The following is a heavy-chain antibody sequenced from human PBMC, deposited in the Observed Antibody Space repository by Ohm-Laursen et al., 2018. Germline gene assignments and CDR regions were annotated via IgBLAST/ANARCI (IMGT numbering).Heavy chain of an antibody. V-gene: IGHV1-2*02. CDR3: AREGHLPTVWYFDY. CDR2: TNPISGAT. J-gene: IGHJ4*02. Sequence: ASVKVSCKASGYTFTGYYIHWVRQAPGQGLEWMGWTNPISGATDYAQRFQGRVTMTSDTPISTAYMELSRLRSDDTAVYYCAREGHLPTVWYFDYWGQGTLVTVSS. D-gene: IGHD4-17*01. CDR1: GYTFTGYY.